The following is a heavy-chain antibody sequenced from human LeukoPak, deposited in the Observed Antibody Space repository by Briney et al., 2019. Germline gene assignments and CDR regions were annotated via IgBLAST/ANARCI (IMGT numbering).Heavy chain of an antibody. CDR2: INPNSGGT. CDR1: GYTFTGYY. CDR3: ARDEVNSSGGDYYGMDV. V-gene: IGHV1-2*04. D-gene: IGHD6-19*01. Sequence: ASVKVSCKASGYTFTGYYMHWVRQAPGQGLEWMGWINPNSGGTNYAQKFPGWVTMTRDTSISTAYMELSRLRSDDTAVYYCARDEVNSSGGDYYGMDVWGQGTTVTVSS. J-gene: IGHJ6*02.